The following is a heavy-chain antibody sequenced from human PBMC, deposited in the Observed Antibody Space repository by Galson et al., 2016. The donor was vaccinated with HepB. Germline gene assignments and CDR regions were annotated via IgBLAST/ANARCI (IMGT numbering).Heavy chain of an antibody. CDR1: GFTFSSYG. Sequence: SLRLSCATSGFTFSSYGFHWVRQAPGKGLEWLTVISFDGSNSNYDTPVEDRFTIPRDNSRSTVSLHMTSLRAEDTAVYYCARALRFVEPSTKTRLYYGMDVWGQGTTVSVSS. CDR3: ARALRFVEPSTKTRLYYGMDV. J-gene: IGHJ6*02. CDR2: ISFDGSNS. V-gene: IGHV3-33*05. D-gene: IGHD3-3*01.